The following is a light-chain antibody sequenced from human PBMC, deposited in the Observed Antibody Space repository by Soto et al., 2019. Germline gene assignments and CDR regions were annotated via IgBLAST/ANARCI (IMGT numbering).Light chain of an antibody. J-gene: IGKJ5*01. CDR3: QQYYSYLFT. V-gene: IGKV1-8*01. CDR2: SSS. Sequence: IRMTQSPSSLSASXGDRVTIRCRGRHVISSYLALYQQKPGXAPKLVXYSSSTLQREGPSRFSGSGSATDFTRTINCRQSEDLATYYGQQYYSYLFTVGQGTRLEIK. CDR1: HVISSY.